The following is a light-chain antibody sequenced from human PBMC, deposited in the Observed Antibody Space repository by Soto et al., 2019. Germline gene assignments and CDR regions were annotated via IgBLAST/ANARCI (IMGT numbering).Light chain of an antibody. V-gene: IGKV3-20*01. CDR2: GAS. CDR3: QQYGNSRWT. Sequence: EIVLTQSPGTLSLSPGDRATLSCRASQSVSSSYLAWYQQKPGQAPRLLIYGASSRATGIPDRFSGSGSGTDFTLTISRLEPEDSAVYYCQQYGNSRWTFGQGTKVDIK. CDR1: QSVSSSY. J-gene: IGKJ1*01.